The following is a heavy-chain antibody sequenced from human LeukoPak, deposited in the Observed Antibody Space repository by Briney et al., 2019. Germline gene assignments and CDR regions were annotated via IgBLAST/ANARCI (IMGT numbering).Heavy chain of an antibody. Sequence: KVSCKASGGTFSSYAISWVRQAPGQGLEWMGGIIPIFGTANYAQKFQGRVTITTDESTSTAYMELSSLRSEDTAVYYCARVGRGLPTGYNWFDPWGQGTLVTVSS. J-gene: IGHJ5*02. CDR2: IIPIFGTA. CDR3: ARVGRGLPTGYNWFDP. V-gene: IGHV1-69*05. CDR1: GGTFSSYA. D-gene: IGHD2-15*01.